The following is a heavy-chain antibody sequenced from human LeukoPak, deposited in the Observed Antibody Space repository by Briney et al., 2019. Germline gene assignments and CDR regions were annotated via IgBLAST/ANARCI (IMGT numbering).Heavy chain of an antibody. V-gene: IGHV3-13*01. CDR1: GFTFSSYD. D-gene: IGHD3-3*01. CDR3: ARSLRFLEWFGSYYYGMDV. Sequence: GGSLRLPCAASGFTFSSYDMHWVRQATGKGLEWVSAIGTAGDTYYPGSVKGRFTISRENAKNSLYLQMNSLRAEDTAVYYCARSLRFLEWFGSYYYGMDVWGQGTTVTVSS. J-gene: IGHJ6*02. CDR2: IGTAGDT.